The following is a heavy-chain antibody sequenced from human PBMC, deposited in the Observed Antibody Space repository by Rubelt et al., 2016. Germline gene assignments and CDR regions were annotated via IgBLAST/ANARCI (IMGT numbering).Heavy chain of an antibody. J-gene: IGHJ4*02. V-gene: IGHV4-39*01. CDR3: AAAPDSSGYYGNFDY. D-gene: IGHD3-22*01. CDR2: IYYSGST. Sequence: QLQLQESGPGLVKPSETLSLTCTVSGGSISSSSYYWGWIRQPPGKGLEWIGSIYYSGSTYYNPSLKSRVPISVDTSKNQLPRWLGSVTAAETAVYYCAAAPDSSGYYGNFDYWGQGTRVTVSS. CDR1: GGSISSSSYY.